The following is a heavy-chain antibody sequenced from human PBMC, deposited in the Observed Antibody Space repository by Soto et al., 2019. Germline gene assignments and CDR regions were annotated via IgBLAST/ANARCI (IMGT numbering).Heavy chain of an antibody. J-gene: IGHJ4*02. D-gene: IGHD3-3*02. CDR2: IKEDASEE. CDR1: GFTFSTYW. V-gene: IGHV3-7*01. CDR3: ATAISAHFSNFDF. Sequence: EVQLVQSGGDLVQPGGSLRLSCVASGFTFSTYWMTWVRQAPGMGLEWVAGIKEDASEEVYVDSVKGRFIISRDNAKNPLLPQMSSLRAEDTAVYYCATAISAHFSNFDFWGQGSLVTVSS.